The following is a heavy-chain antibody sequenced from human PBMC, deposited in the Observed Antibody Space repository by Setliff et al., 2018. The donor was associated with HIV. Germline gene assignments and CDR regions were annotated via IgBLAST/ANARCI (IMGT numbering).Heavy chain of an antibody. V-gene: IGHV4-39*07. CDR1: GGSISRSGYY. CDR3: ARGVAAAGL. D-gene: IGHD6-13*01. J-gene: IGHJ4*02. CDR2: IFYSGHT. Sequence: PSETLSLTCTVSGGSISRSGYYWAWIRQPPGKGLEWIGNIFYSGHTFCNPSLRSRVTISVDTSKNQFSLKLSSVTAADTAVYYCARGVAAAGLWGQGTLVTVSS.